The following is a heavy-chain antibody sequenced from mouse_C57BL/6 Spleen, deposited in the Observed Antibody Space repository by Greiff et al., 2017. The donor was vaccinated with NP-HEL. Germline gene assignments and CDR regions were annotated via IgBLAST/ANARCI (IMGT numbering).Heavy chain of an antibody. CDR1: GYTFTSYW. CDR2: IDPSDSYT. J-gene: IGHJ4*01. V-gene: IGHV1-50*01. CDR3: ARGGTAQATLAMDY. D-gene: IGHD3-2*02. Sequence: QVQLQQPGAELVKPGASVKLSCKASGYTFTSYWMQWVKQRPGQGLEWIGEIDPSDSYTNYNQKFKGKATLTVDTSSSTAYMQLSSLTSEDSAVDNCARGGTAQATLAMDYWGQGTSVTVSS.